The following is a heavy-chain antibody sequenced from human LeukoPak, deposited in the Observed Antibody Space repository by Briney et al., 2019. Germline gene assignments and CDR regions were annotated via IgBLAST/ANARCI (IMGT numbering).Heavy chain of an antibody. CDR1: GGSFSGYY. V-gene: IGHV4-34*01. CDR2: INHSGST. J-gene: IGHJ6*02. D-gene: IGHD3-9*01. Sequence: SETLSLTCAVYGGSFSGYYWSWIRQPPGKGLEWIGEINHSGSTNCNPSLKSRVTISVDTSKNQFSLKLSSVTAADTAVYYCARRAPNYDILTGPDSNYYYYGMDVWGQGTTVTVSS. CDR3: ARRAPNYDILTGPDSNYYYYGMDV.